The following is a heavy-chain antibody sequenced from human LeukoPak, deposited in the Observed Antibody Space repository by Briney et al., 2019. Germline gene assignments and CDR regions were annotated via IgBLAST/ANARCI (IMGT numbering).Heavy chain of an antibody. CDR2: INSDGDNT. CDR3: ARDRTGGSTFDQ. V-gene: IGHV3-74*01. J-gene: IGHJ4*02. D-gene: IGHD5/OR15-5a*01. Sequence: PGGSLRLSCVASGFTLSNHWMHWVRQAPGKGLIWVSRINSDGDNTIYADSVKGRFTISRDNSKNTLYLQMNSLRVEDTAVYYCARDRTGGSTFDQWGQGTLVTVSS. CDR1: GFTLSNHW.